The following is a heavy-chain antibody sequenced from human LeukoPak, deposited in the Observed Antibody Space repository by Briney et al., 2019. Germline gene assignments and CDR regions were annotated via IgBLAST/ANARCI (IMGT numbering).Heavy chain of an antibody. CDR2: IYPGDSDT. V-gene: IGHV5-51*01. Sequence: GESLKISCKGSGYSFTSYWIGWVRQMPGKGLEWMGIIYPGDSDTRYSPSFQGQVTISADKSISTAYLQWSSLKASDTAMYYCARHVTHYGSSGYYYDYWGQGTLVTVSS. D-gene: IGHD3-22*01. CDR3: ARHVTHYGSSGYYYDY. J-gene: IGHJ4*02. CDR1: GYSFTSYW.